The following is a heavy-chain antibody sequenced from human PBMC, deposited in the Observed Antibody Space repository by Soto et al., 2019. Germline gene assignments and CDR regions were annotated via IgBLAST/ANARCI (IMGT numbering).Heavy chain of an antibody. CDR2: IYYSGST. D-gene: IGHD1-26*01. Sequence: SETLSVTCTISCGSISSYYWDWIRQPPGKGLEWIGYIYYSGSTDYNPSLKSRVTISVDTSKNQFSLKMNSVTAADAAVYYCARRGGKYARSNWFDPWGQGILVTVSS. CDR1: CGSISSYY. CDR3: ARRGGKYARSNWFDP. J-gene: IGHJ5*02. V-gene: IGHV4-59*08.